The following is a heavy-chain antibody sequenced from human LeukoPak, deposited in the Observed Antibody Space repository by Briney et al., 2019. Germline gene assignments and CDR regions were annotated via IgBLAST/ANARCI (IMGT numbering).Heavy chain of an antibody. Sequence: GGSLRLSCAASGFTFSSYVMHWVRQAPGKGLEWVAIISYDGSNEYYADSVKGRFTISRDNAKNSLYLQMNSLRAEDTAVYYCARGIVPAAILSAFDIWGKGTTVTISS. CDR2: ISYDGSNE. J-gene: IGHJ6*04. V-gene: IGHV3-30*04. CDR3: ARGIVPAAILSAFDI. CDR1: GFTFSSYV. D-gene: IGHD2-2*01.